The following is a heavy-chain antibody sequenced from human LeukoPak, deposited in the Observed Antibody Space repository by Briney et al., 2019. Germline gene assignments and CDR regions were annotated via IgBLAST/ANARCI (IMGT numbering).Heavy chain of an antibody. CDR1: GYTFTSYD. D-gene: IGHD2-2*01. J-gene: IGHJ3*02. V-gene: IGHV1-8*03. Sequence: ASVKVSCKASGYTFTSYDINWVRQATGQGLEWMGWMNPNSGNTGYAQRFQGRVTITRNTSISTAYMELSSLRSEDTDVYYCARVGVPRSSKNAFDTWGQGTMVTVSS. CDR2: MNPNSGNT. CDR3: ARVGVPRSSKNAFDT.